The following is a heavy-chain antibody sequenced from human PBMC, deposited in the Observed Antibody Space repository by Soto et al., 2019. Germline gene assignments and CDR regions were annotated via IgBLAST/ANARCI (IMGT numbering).Heavy chain of an antibody. CDR2: IYYSGST. D-gene: IGHD2-15*01. CDR1: GVYISSYY. Sequence: PSETLSLTSTVSGVYISSYYWSWIRQPPGKGLEWIGYIYYSGSTNYNPSLKSRVTISVDTSKNQFSLKLSSVTAADTAVYYCAREPCGYCSGGSSQRAFDYWGQGTLVTVSS. CDR3: AREPCGYCSGGSSQRAFDY. V-gene: IGHV4-59*01. J-gene: IGHJ4*02.